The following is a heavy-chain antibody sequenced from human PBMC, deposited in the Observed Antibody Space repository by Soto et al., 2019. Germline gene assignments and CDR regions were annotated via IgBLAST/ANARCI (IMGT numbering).Heavy chain of an antibody. D-gene: IGHD4-17*01. J-gene: IGHJ3*02. CDR2: ISGSGGGT. V-gene: IGHV3-23*01. CDR3: AKCMTTVTTFPFDI. CDR1: GFTFSSYA. Sequence: EVQLLESGGGLVQPGGSLRLSWAASGFTFSSYAMSWVAKAPGKGLEWVSAISGSGGGTYYAASVKGRFTISRDNSKNTLYLQMNSLRAEDTAVYYCAKCMTTVTTFPFDIWGQGTTVTVSS.